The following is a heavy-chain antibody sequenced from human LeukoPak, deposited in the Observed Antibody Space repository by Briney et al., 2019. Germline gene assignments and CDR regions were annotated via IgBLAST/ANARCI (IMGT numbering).Heavy chain of an antibody. Sequence: GGSLRLSCAASGFTFSSYAMSWVRQAPGKGLEWVSAISGSGGSTYYADSVKGRFTISRDNSKNTLYLQMNSLRAEDTAVYYYAKDQGPQTEHEGLGFDPWGQGTLVTVSS. D-gene: IGHD1-1*01. J-gene: IGHJ5*02. V-gene: IGHV3-23*01. CDR2: ISGSGGST. CDR1: GFTFSSYA. CDR3: AKDQGPQTEHEGLGFDP.